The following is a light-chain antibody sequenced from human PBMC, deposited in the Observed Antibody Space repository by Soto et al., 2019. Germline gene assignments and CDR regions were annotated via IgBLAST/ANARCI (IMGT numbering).Light chain of an antibody. CDR2: DAS. CDR3: QQYTSYSWT. J-gene: IGKJ1*01. Sequence: IQMTQSPSSLSASVGDRVTITCRASQGIRNDLGWYQQKPGKAPKLLIYDASTLKSGVPSRFSASGSGTEFTLIISSLQPDDFATYYCQQYTSYSWTFGQGTKVDIK. V-gene: IGKV1-17*01. CDR1: QGIRND.